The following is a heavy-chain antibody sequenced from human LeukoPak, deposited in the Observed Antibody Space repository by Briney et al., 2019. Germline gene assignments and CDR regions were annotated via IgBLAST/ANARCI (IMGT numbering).Heavy chain of an antibody. V-gene: IGHV1-18*01. Sequence: ASVKVSCKTSGYTFTSYGVSWVRQAPGQGLEWMGWIGTHNGNTNYAQKFQGRVIMTTDTSTSTAYMELMSLRSDDTAVFYCARDGSGGGGYFDYWGQGTLVIVSS. D-gene: IGHD6-19*01. CDR2: IGTHNGNT. CDR3: ARDGSGGGGYFDY. CDR1: GYTFTSYG. J-gene: IGHJ4*02.